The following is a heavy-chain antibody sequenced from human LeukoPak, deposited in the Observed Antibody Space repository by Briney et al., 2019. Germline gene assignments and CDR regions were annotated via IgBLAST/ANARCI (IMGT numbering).Heavy chain of an antibody. J-gene: IGHJ4*02. Sequence: GASVKVSCKASGYTFTSYDINWVRQATGQGLEWMGWMNPNSGNTGYAQKFQGRVTITRDTSISTAYMELSRLRSDDTAVYYCARERGVVAARFDYWGQGTLVTVSS. CDR1: GYTFTSYD. V-gene: IGHV1-8*03. D-gene: IGHD2-15*01. CDR3: ARERGVVAARFDY. CDR2: MNPNSGNT.